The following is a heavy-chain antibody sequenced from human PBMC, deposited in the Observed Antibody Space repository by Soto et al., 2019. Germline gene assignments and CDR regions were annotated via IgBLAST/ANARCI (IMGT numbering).Heavy chain of an antibody. Sequence: ASVKVSCKASGYTFTSYYMHWVRQAPGQGLEWMGIINPSGGSTSYAQKFQGRVTMTRDTSTSTVYMELSSRRSEDTAVYYCARDPAVAGDRIGWFDPWGQGTLVTVSS. CDR1: GYTFTSYY. D-gene: IGHD6-19*01. J-gene: IGHJ5*02. V-gene: IGHV1-46*01. CDR2: INPSGGST. CDR3: ARDPAVAGDRIGWFDP.